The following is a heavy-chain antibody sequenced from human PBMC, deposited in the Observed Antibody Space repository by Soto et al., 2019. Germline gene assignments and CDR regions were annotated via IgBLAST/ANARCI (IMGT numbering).Heavy chain of an antibody. CDR3: ARVRYSSSWYGRTSNWFDP. J-gene: IGHJ5*02. Sequence: QVQLQESGPGLVKPSETLSLTCTVSGGSISSYYWSWIRQPPGKGLEWIGYIYYSGSTNYNPSLKSRVTISVDTSKNQFSLKLSSVTAADTAVYYCARVRYSSSWYGRTSNWFDPWGQGTLVTVSS. CDR2: IYYSGST. V-gene: IGHV4-59*01. D-gene: IGHD6-13*01. CDR1: GGSISSYY.